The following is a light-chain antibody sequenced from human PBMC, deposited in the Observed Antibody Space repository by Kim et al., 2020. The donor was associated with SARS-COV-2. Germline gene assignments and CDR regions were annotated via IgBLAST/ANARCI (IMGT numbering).Light chain of an antibody. J-gene: IGLJ3*02. CDR2: YDS. CDR3: QVWDSLSDHWV. Sequence: SYELTQPPSVSVAPGKTARITCGGNDIGSKSVHWYQQKPGQAPVLVIYYDSDRPSGIPERFSGSNSGNTATLTISRVEAGDEADYYCQVWDSLSDHWVFGGGTQLTVL. V-gene: IGLV3-21*04. CDR1: DIGSKS.